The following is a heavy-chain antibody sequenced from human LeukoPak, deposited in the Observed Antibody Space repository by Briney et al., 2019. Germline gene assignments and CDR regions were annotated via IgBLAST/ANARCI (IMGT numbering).Heavy chain of an antibody. CDR2: ISYDGSNK. J-gene: IGHJ5*02. V-gene: IGHV3-30*18. D-gene: IGHD1-26*01. CDR1: GFTFSSYG. Sequence: GGSLRLSCAASGFTFSSYGMHWVRQAPGKGLEWVAVISYDGSNKYYADSVKGRFTISRDNSKNTLYLQMNSLRAEDTPVYYCAKDHIVVVIPVGSGSYYRGQGFDPWGQGTLVTVSS. CDR3: AKDHIVVVIPVGSGSYYRGQGFDP.